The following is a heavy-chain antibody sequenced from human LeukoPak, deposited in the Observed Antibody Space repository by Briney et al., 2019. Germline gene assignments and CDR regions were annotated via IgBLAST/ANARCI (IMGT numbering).Heavy chain of an antibody. CDR2: IIPIFGTA. CDR1: GGTFSSYA. Sequence: SVKVSCKASGGTFSSYAISWVRQAPGQGLEWMGGIIPIFGTANYAQKFQGRVTITADESTSTAYMELSSLRSEDTAVYYCAGDLGPNDSSKTINWFDPWGQGTLVTVSS. CDR3: AGDLGPNDSSKTINWFDP. D-gene: IGHD3-22*01. J-gene: IGHJ5*02. V-gene: IGHV1-69*13.